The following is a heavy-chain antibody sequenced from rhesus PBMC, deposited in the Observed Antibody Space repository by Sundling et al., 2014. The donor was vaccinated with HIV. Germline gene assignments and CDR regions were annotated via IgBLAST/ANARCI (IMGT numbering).Heavy chain of an antibody. CDR2: ISYDGSKK. CDR3: ATEWVGYSYISENGLDS. J-gene: IGHJ6*01. D-gene: IGHD5-12*01. CDR1: GFTFSSFG. V-gene: IGHV3-54*02. Sequence: EVQLVESGGGLVQPGGSLRLSCAASGFTFSSFGMHWVRQAPGKGLEWVAVISYDGSKKYYADSVKVRFTISRDNSKNMLYLQMNNLKLEDTAVYYCATEWVGYSYISENGLDSWGQGVVVTVSS.